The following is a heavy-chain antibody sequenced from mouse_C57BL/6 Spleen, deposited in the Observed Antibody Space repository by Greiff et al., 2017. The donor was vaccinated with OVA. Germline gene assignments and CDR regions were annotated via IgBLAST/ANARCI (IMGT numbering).Heavy chain of an antibody. CDR2: ISYDGSN. CDR1: GYSITSGYY. Sequence: EVKLMESGPGLVKPSQSLSLTCSVTGYSITSGYYWNWIRQFPGNKLEWMGYISYDGSNNYNPSLKNRISITRDTSKNQFFLKLNSVTTEDTATYYCARVEYSNYVYFDYWGQGTTLTVSS. V-gene: IGHV3-6*01. D-gene: IGHD2-5*01. J-gene: IGHJ2*01. CDR3: ARVEYSNYVYFDY.